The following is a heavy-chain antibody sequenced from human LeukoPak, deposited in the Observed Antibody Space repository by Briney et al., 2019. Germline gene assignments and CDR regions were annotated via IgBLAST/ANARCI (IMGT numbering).Heavy chain of an antibody. V-gene: IGHV3-23*01. D-gene: IGHD4-17*01. CDR3: EKDHVYGEPTHFDH. J-gene: IGHJ4*02. CDR1: GFTFRSHG. Sequence: PGGSLRLSCAASGFTFRSHGMSWVRQAPGKGLEWVSSIVGSGGRTYHADSVKGRFTISRDNSNNTVYLQMNSLTAEDTATYYCEKDHVYGEPTHFDHWGQGTLVTVSS. CDR2: IVGSGGRT.